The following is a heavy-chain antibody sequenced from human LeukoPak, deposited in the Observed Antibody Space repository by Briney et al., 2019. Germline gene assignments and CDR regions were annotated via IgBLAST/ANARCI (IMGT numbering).Heavy chain of an antibody. Sequence: GGSLRLSCSASGFTFSRYAMSWVRQAPGKGVEWVSGIRGSGGGTYYADSVKGRFTISRDNSKNMLYLQMISLTAEDTAMYYCARDRLTNDAFDIWGQGTMVTVSS. J-gene: IGHJ3*02. D-gene: IGHD2-8*01. CDR1: GFTFSRYA. CDR2: IRGSGGGT. CDR3: ARDRLTNDAFDI. V-gene: IGHV3-23*01.